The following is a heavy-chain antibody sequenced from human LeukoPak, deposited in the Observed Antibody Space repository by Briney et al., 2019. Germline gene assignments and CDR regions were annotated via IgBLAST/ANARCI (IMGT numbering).Heavy chain of an antibody. D-gene: IGHD3-22*01. Sequence: SETLSLTCTVSGGSISSGVYYWSWIRQHPGKGLEWIGYIYYSGSTYYNPSLKSRVTISVDTSKNQFSLKLSSVTAADTAVYYCARARYYDSSGGAFDIWGQGTMVTVSS. CDR2: IYYSGST. V-gene: IGHV4-31*03. CDR3: ARARYYDSSGGAFDI. J-gene: IGHJ3*02. CDR1: GGSISSGVYY.